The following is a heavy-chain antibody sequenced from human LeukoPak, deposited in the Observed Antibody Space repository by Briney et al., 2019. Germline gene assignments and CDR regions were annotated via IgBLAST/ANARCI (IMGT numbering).Heavy chain of an antibody. Sequence: GGSLRLSCAASGFTFSSYAMTWVRQAPGKGLEWVSAIDGSSASTYYADSVKGRFTISRHNSKNTVYLQMNNLRAEDTAMYYCARVDTTLSYKLDYWGQGTLVTVSS. D-gene: IGHD1-1*01. V-gene: IGHV3-23*01. CDR2: IDGSSAST. CDR3: ARVDTTLSYKLDY. J-gene: IGHJ4*02. CDR1: GFTFSSYA.